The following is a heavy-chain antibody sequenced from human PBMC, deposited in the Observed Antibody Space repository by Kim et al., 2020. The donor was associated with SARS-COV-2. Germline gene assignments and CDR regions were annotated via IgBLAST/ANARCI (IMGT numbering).Heavy chain of an antibody. D-gene: IGHD3-9*01. V-gene: IGHV3-23*01. J-gene: IGHJ5*02. Sequence: GGSLRLSCAASGFTFSSYAMSWVRQAPGKGLEWVSAISGSGGSTYYADSVKGRFTTSRDNSNNTLYLQMNSLRAEDTAVYYCAKSHYDILTGHPWFDPWGQGTLVTVSS. CDR2: ISGSGGST. CDR3: AKSHYDILTGHPWFDP. CDR1: GFTFSSYA.